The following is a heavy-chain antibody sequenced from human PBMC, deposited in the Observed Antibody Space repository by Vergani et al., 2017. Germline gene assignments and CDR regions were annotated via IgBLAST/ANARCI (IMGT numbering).Heavy chain of an antibody. Sequence: QVQRQESGPGLVKPSQTLSLTCTVSNVSITSGDYYWSWIRQPPGRGLEWIGYIYYSGSTYYNPSLQSRLTISVDTSNNQFSLKLSSVTAPYTAVYYCARDLGGYGRVDYWGQGILVTVSS. CDR1: NVSITSGDYY. V-gene: IGHV4-30-4*08. J-gene: IGHJ4*02. CDR2: IYYSGST. D-gene: IGHD5-12*01. CDR3: ARDLGGYGRVDY.